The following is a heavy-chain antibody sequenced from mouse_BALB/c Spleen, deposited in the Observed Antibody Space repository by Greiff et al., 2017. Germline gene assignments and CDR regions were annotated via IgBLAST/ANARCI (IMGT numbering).Heavy chain of an antibody. CDR1: GFSLSTSGMG. V-gene: IGHV8-12*01. CDR2: IYWDDDK. D-gene: IGHD2-10*02. Sequence: QVTLKESGPGILQPSQTLSLTCSFSGFSLSTSGMGVSWIRQPSGKGLEWLAHIYWDDDKRYNPSLKSRLTISKDTSRNQVFLKITSVDTADTATYYCARTYGNYDAMDDWGQGTSVTVSS. J-gene: IGHJ4*01. CDR3: ARTYGNYDAMDD.